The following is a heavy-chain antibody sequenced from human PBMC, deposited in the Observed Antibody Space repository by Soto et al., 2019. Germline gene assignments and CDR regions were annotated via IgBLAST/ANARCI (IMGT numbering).Heavy chain of an antibody. J-gene: IGHJ5*02. D-gene: IGHD3-22*01. Sequence: SETLSLTCAVSGGSVSSNSYSWSWIRQPPGKGLEWIGYIYYSGSTYYNPSLKSRVTISVDTSKNQFSLKLSSVTAADTAVYYCAREKYYDSSGYWNWFEPWGQGTLVTVSS. CDR1: GGSVSSNSYS. V-gene: IGHV4-30-4*01. CDR3: AREKYYDSSGYWNWFEP. CDR2: IYYSGST.